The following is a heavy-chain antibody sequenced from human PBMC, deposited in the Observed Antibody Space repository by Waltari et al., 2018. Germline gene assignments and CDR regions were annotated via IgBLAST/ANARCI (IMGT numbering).Heavy chain of an antibody. V-gene: IGHV4-39*01. Sequence: QLQLQESGPGLVKPSETLSLSCRVSGGSITSNSHYWGWIRQPPGQGLEWIGTISYNGATYSSPSLRGRVTVSRDTSMNQLSLKLGSVTAADTAVYYCATYIGASIGTAAFDVWGQGTMVTVSS. CDR3: ATYIGASIGTAAFDV. CDR2: ISYNGAT. D-gene: IGHD5-12*01. J-gene: IGHJ3*01. CDR1: GGSITSNSHY.